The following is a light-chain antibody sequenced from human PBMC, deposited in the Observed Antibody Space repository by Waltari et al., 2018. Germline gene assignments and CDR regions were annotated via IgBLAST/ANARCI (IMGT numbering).Light chain of an antibody. V-gene: IGLV1-47*01. Sequence: QSVLTQPPSASETPGQRVTISCSGSNANLGSNFLSWYQQLPGTAPKLLIYRNNQRPSGVPDRFSASKSGTSASLAIDGLRSEDEAIYYCASWDDSHYVFGPGTQVTVL. CDR1: NANLGSNF. J-gene: IGLJ1*01. CDR3: ASWDDSHYV. CDR2: RNN.